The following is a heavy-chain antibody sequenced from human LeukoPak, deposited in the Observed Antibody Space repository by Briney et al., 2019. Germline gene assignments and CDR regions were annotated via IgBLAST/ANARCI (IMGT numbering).Heavy chain of an antibody. Sequence: SETLSLTCTVSGGSISSYYWSWIRQPPGKGLEWIGYIYYSGSTNYNPSLKSRVTISVDTSKNQFSLKLSSVTAADTAVYYCARCAPEGDYYDSSGYPHWFDYWGQGTQVTVSS. V-gene: IGHV4-59*08. CDR3: ARCAPEGDYYDSSGYPHWFDY. D-gene: IGHD3-22*01. J-gene: IGHJ4*02. CDR2: IYYSGST. CDR1: GGSISSYY.